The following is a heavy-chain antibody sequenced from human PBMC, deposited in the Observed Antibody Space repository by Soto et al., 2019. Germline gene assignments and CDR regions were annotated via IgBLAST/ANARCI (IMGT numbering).Heavy chain of an antibody. CDR1: VFTFKNYA. V-gene: IGHV3-33*01. J-gene: IGHJ4*02. CDR3: ATHSGNYPHGYFEE. Sequence: AGGSLRLSCAASVFTFKNYAMHWVRQAPGKGLEWVAVIWYDGSKKYYADSVKGRFTIPKDNSKNMVYLQMNSLRGEDTAVYYCATHSGNYPHGYFEEWGQGTLVTVSS. CDR2: IWYDGSKK. D-gene: IGHD1-26*01.